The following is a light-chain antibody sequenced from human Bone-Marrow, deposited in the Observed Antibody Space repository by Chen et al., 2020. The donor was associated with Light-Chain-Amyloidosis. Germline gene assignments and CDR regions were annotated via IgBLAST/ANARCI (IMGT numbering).Light chain of an antibody. CDR2: GSS. J-gene: IGKJ4*01. CDR1: QTIRSNY. Sequence: EIVFTQSPRTLSSSPGEGANLSCRASQTIRSNYLTWYQQKFGQAPRLLIYGSSSRATGIPDRFTGSGSGTDFTLTINRLEPEDFAMYCCQQYGTSPLTFGGGTKVEIK. V-gene: IGKV3-20*01. CDR3: QQYGTSPLT.